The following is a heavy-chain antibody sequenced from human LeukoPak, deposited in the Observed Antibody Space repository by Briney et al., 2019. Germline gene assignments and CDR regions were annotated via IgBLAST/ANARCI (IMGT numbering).Heavy chain of an antibody. CDR2: IYPGGSET. D-gene: IGHD4-17*01. J-gene: IGHJ4*02. V-gene: IGHV5-51*01. Sequence: GESLKISCKGSGYSFTNYWIGWVRQMPGKGLEWMGNIYPGGSETRCSPSFQGQVTISVDKSTTTAYLQWSRLKASDTAMYYCARLTSVTLPFDFWGQGTLVTVSS. CDR1: GYSFTNYW. CDR3: ARLTSVTLPFDF.